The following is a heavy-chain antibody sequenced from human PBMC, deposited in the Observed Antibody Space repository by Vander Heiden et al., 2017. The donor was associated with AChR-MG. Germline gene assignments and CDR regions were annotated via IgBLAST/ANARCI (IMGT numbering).Heavy chain of an antibody. CDR1: GFTFRSYG. J-gene: IGHJ6*02. V-gene: IGHV3-21*01. Sequence: EVQLVESGGGLVKPGGSLRLSGAASGFTFRSYGMHGVRQAPGKGLEWVSSISSSSSYIYYADSVKGRFTISRDNAKNSLYLQMNSLRAEDTAVYYCARDWDTAHYYYYYGMDVWGQGTTVTVSS. CDR3: ARDWDTAHYYYYYGMDV. D-gene: IGHD5-18*01. CDR2: ISSSSSYI.